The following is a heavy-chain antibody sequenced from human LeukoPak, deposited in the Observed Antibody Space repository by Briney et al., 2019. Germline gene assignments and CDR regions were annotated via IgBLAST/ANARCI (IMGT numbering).Heavy chain of an antibody. V-gene: IGHV5-51*01. Sequence: GESLKISCKGSRYSFTSYWIGWVRQMPGKGLEWMGIIYPGDSDTRYSPSFQGQVTISADKSISTAYLQWSSLKASDTAMYYCARRYCSSTSCYGCFDCWGQGTLVTVSS. J-gene: IGHJ4*02. CDR2: IYPGDSDT. CDR3: ARRYCSSTSCYGCFDC. D-gene: IGHD2-2*01. CDR1: RYSFTSYW.